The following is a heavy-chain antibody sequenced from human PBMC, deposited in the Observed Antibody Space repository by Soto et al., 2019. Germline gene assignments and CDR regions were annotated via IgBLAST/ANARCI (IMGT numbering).Heavy chain of an antibody. V-gene: IGHV3-30-3*01. Sequence: GGSLRLSCAASGFTFSSYAMHWVRQAPGKGLEWVAVISYDGNNKYYADSVKGRFTISRDNSKNTLYLQMNSLRGEDTAVYYCARTTYLGYCSGTGCYADYWGQGTLVTVSS. CDR2: ISYDGNNK. CDR3: ARTTYLGYCSGTGCYADY. CDR1: GFTFSSYA. D-gene: IGHD2-15*01. J-gene: IGHJ4*02.